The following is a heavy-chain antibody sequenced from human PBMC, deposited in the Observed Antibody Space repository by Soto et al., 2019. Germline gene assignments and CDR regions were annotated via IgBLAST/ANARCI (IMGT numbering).Heavy chain of an antibody. CDR1: GGSFSGYY. V-gene: IGHV4-34*01. J-gene: IGHJ4*02. D-gene: IGHD3-22*01. CDR2: INHSGST. CDR3: ASQSRFDSSGYYFDS. Sequence: SETLSLTCAVYGGSFSGYYWSWIRQPPGKGLEWIGEINHSGSTKYNPSLKSRVTISVDTSKNQFSLKLSSVTAADTAVYYCASQSRFDSSGYYFDSWGQGTQVTVSS.